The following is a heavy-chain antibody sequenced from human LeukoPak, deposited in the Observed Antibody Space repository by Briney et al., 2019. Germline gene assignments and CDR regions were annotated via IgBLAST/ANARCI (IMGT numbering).Heavy chain of an antibody. CDR1: GGSISSSNYY. CDR2: IYYSGST. V-gene: IGHV4-39*01. CDR3: ARHVRQAAYYYGSGSPKWGYYYYYYMDV. D-gene: IGHD3-10*01. J-gene: IGHJ6*03. Sequence: SETLSLTCTVSGGSISSSNYYWGWIRQPPGKGLEWIGSIYYSGSTYYNPSLKSRVTISVDTSKNQFSLKLSSVTAADTAVYYCARHVRQAAYYYGSGSPKWGYYYYYYMDVWGKGTTVTISS.